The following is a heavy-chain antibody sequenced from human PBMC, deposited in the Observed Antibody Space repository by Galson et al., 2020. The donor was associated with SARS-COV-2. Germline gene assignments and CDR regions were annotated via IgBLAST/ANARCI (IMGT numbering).Heavy chain of an antibody. CDR3: AREGRAAAGTFDYYYYYMDV. Sequence: SETLSLTCTVSGGSISSHYWSWIRQPPGKGLEWIGYIYYSGSTNYNPSLKSRVTISVDTSKNQFSLKLSSVTAADTAVYYCAREGRAAAGTFDYYYYYMDVWGKGTTVTVSS. D-gene: IGHD6-13*01. CDR2: IYYSGST. V-gene: IGHV4-59*11. CDR1: GGSISSHY. J-gene: IGHJ6*03.